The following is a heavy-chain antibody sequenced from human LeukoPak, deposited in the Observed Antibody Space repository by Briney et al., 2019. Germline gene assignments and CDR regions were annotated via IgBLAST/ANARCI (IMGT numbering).Heavy chain of an antibody. Sequence: SGGSLRLSCGASGFTFSSYSVNWVRQAPGKGLEWVSSISSSSSYIYYADSLKGRFTISRDNAKNSLYLQMNSLRAEDTAVYYCARGPSLYYYDSSGYPYYFDYWGQGTLVTVSS. CDR1: GFTFSSYS. CDR3: ARGPSLYYYDSSGYPYYFDY. V-gene: IGHV3-21*01. J-gene: IGHJ4*02. CDR2: ISSSSSYI. D-gene: IGHD3-22*01.